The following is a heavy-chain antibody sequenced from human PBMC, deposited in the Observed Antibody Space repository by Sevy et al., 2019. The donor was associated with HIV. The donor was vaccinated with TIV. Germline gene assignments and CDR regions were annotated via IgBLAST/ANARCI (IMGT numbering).Heavy chain of an antibody. V-gene: IGHV3-30-3*01. CDR3: AREESITMVRGGGHYFDY. J-gene: IGHJ4*02. Sequence: GGSLRLSCAASGFTFSSYAMHWVRQAPGKGLEWVAVISYDGSNKYYADSVKGRFTISRDNSKNTLYLQMNSLRAEDTAVYYCAREESITMVRGGGHYFDYWGQGTLVTVSS. CDR2: ISYDGSNK. D-gene: IGHD3-10*01. CDR1: GFTFSSYA.